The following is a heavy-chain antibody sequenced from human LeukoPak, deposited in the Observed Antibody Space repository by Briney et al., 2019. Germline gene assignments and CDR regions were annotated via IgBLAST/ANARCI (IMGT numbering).Heavy chain of an antibody. Sequence: GGSLRLSCAASGFTFSSYTMNWVRQAPGKGLEWVSSISSSSSYKYYADSVKGRFTMSRDNAKNSLFLQMNSLRADDTAVYYCAKDLGKWSSSNCGHHYYGKDLLGQGTTVTVSS. CDR3: AKDLGKWSSSNCGHHYYGKDL. D-gene: IGHD2-2*03. CDR2: ISSSSSYK. V-gene: IGHV3-21*01. J-gene: IGHJ6*02. CDR1: GFTFSSYT.